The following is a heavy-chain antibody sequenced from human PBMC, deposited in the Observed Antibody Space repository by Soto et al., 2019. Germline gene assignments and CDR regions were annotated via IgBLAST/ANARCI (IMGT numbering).Heavy chain of an antibody. CDR2: IVVGSGNT. Sequence: SVKVSCKASGFTFTSSAVQWVRQARGQRLEWIGWIVVGSGNTNYAQKFQERVTITRDMSTSTAYMGLSSLRSEDTAVYYCAAGLLWFGELNWFDPWGQGTLVTVSS. V-gene: IGHV1-58*01. J-gene: IGHJ5*02. CDR3: AAGLLWFGELNWFDP. D-gene: IGHD3-10*01. CDR1: GFTFTSSA.